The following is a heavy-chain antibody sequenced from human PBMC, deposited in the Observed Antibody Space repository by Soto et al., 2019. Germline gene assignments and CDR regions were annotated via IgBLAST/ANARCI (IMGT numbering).Heavy chain of an antibody. CDR2: MQPSTGRT. CDR1: GDNLECLD. D-gene: IGHD3-16*02. J-gene: IGHJ6*04. Sequence: SVKVSCKGSGDNLECLDIDWVRQTAGQGLEWMGWMQPSTGRTGYAQKFQGRVTMTRDTSINTAYMELTTLTSDDTAFYYCARGVSALVDFWAKSSSVTVSS. CDR3: ARGVSALVDF. V-gene: IGHV1-8*01.